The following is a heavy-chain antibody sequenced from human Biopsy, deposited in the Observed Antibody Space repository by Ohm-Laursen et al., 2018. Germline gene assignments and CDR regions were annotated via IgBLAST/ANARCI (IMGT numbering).Heavy chain of an antibody. CDR1: GGTFTRYA. Sequence: ASAKVSCKASGGTFTRYAMHWVRQAPGQGLEWLGRIISAHAIANYAQKFQDRVTIPADKSTSTAYMELRNLRSEDTAVYYCARTLVDCTSGTCYDVGDGMDVWGQGTTVIVSS. J-gene: IGHJ6*02. V-gene: IGHV1-69*04. CDR2: IISAHAIA. CDR3: ARTLVDCTSGTCYDVGDGMDV. D-gene: IGHD2-15*01.